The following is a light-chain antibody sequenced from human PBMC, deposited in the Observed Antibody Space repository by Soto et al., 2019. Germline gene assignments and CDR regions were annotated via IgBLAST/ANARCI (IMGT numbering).Light chain of an antibody. Sequence: EFVLTQSPGTLSLSPGERATLPCRASQTVRNNYLAWYQQKPGRAPRLLIYDASSRATGIPDRFSGGGSGTDFTLTISRLEPEDFAVYYCQQFSSYPLTFGGGTKVDIK. CDR2: DAS. CDR3: QQFSSYPLT. V-gene: IGKV3-20*01. J-gene: IGKJ4*01. CDR1: QTVRNNY.